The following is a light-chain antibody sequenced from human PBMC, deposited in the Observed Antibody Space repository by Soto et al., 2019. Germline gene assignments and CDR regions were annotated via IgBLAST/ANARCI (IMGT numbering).Light chain of an antibody. Sequence: DLQMTQSPSSLSASVGDRVTITCQASQDINNSLNWYQQKPGKAPKLLIYDASNLETGVPSRFSGSGSGTDFTFTISSLQPEDIATYYCQQYDILPPTFGQGTKVEIK. V-gene: IGKV1-33*01. CDR2: DAS. CDR1: QDINNS. J-gene: IGKJ1*01. CDR3: QQYDILPPT.